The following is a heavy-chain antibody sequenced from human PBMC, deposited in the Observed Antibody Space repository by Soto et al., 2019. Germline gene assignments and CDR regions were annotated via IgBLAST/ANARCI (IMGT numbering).Heavy chain of an antibody. D-gene: IGHD2-15*01. CDR3: RRDPTTLWWGQKTDGLDV. V-gene: IGHV1-3*04. CDR2: IHTGSGNT. Sequence: QVRLVQSGAEVAKPGASVKVSCRASGYTFTQFPIYWVRLAPGQRLEWLGWIHTGSGNTKVSQRFQDRVTITRDTSSTTTSLELSRLTSEDTAIYFCRRDPTTLWWGQKTDGLDVWGQGTIVTVSS. J-gene: IGHJ3*01. CDR1: GYTFTQFP.